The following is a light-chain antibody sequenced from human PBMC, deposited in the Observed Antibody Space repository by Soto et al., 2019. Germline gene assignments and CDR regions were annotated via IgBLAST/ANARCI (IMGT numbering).Light chain of an antibody. V-gene: IGKV3-20*01. CDR2: AAS. Sequence: EIVLTQSPGTLYLSPGERATLSCRASQSVSSSYLAWYQQKPGQAPRLLIYAASSRATGIPARFSGSGSGTDFNLTITGLQSEDFAVYYCQQYYHWPRTFGQGTKVDIK. CDR3: QQYYHWPRT. CDR1: QSVSSSY. J-gene: IGKJ1*01.